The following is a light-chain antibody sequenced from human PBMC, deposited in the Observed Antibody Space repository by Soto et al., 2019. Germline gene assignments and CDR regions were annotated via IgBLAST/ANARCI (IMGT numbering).Light chain of an antibody. CDR3: QQSYSSPS. CDR2: GAS. CDR1: QTISTY. V-gene: IGKV1-39*01. J-gene: IGKJ5*01. Sequence: DIQMTQSPSSLSASVGDRVTITCRASQTISTYLNWYQQKPGKAPKVLIYGASSLQSGVPTRFSGSGSGTDFTLTISSLQPEDSATYYCQQSYSSPSFGQGTRLEIK.